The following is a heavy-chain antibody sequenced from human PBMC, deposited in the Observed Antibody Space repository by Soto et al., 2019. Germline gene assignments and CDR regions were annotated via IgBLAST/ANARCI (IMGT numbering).Heavy chain of an antibody. Sequence: EVELVESGGGLVQPGGSLRLSCAASGFTFSSYDMHWVRQATGKGLEWVSAIDIGGNTFYPGSVQGRFTISRENGKNSLYLQMNNLRAGVTAVYYCAREGERGSGDSVDALDIWGPGTLVTVSS. CDR2: IDIGGNT. D-gene: IGHD1-1*01. V-gene: IGHV3-13*01. CDR3: AREGERGSGDSVDALDI. J-gene: IGHJ3*02. CDR1: GFTFSSYD.